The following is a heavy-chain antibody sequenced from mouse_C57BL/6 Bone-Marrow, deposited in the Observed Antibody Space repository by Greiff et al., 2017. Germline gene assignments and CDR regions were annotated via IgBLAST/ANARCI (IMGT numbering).Heavy chain of an antibody. V-gene: IGHV5-12*01. J-gene: IGHJ4*01. CDR1: GFTFSDYY. CDR2: ISNGGGST. CDR3: ARLRGIYYAMDY. Sequence: EVQLVESGGGLVQPGGSLKLSCAASGFTFSDYYMYWVRQTPEKRLEWVAYISNGGGSTYYPDTVKGRFTISRDNAKNTLYLQMSRLKSEDTAMYYCARLRGIYYAMDYWGQGTSVTVSS. D-gene: IGHD1-1*01.